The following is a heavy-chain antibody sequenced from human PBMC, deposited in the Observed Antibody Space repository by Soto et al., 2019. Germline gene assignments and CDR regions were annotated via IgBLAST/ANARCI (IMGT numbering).Heavy chain of an antibody. D-gene: IGHD1-1*01. CDR3: ARRKATTYYFDY. CDR1: GFTVSSNY. J-gene: IGHJ4*02. Sequence: GGSLRLSCAASGFTVSSNYMSWVRQAPGKGLEWVSVIYSGGSTYYADSVKGRFTISRDNSKNTLYLQMNSLRAEDTAVYYCARRKATTYYFDYWGQGTLVTVSS. CDR2: IYSGGST. V-gene: IGHV3-53*01.